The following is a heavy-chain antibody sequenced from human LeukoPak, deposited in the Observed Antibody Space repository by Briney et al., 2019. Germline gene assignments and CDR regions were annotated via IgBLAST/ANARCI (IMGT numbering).Heavy chain of an antibody. CDR2: IIPIFGTA. CDR1: GGTFSSYA. J-gene: IGHJ4*02. CDR3: ARSTTPVRGYRPRFDY. V-gene: IGHV1-69*13. Sequence: SVKVSCKASGGTFSSYAISWVRQAPGQGREWMGGIIPIFGTANYAQKFQGRVTITADESTSTAYMELSSLRSEDTAVYYCARSTTPVRGYRPRFDYWGQGTLVTVSS. D-gene: IGHD5-18*01.